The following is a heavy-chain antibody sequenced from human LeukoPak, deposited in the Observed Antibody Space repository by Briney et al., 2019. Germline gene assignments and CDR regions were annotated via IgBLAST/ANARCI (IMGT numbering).Heavy chain of an antibody. CDR1: GFTFSSYS. V-gene: IGHV3-21*01. D-gene: IGHD1-7*01. CDR2: ISSSSSYI. J-gene: IGHJ4*02. CDR3: ASSGLELRKAPRY. Sequence: GRSLRLSCAASGFTFSSYSMNWVRQAPGKGLEWVSSISSSSSYIYYADSVKGRFTISRDNAKNSLYLQMNSLRAEDTAVYYCASSGLELRKAPRYWGQGTLVTVSS.